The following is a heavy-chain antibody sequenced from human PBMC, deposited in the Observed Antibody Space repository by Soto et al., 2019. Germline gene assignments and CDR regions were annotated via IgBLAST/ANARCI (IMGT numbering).Heavy chain of an antibody. CDR3: ASEFRRAGMDV. CDR1: GFTFSSYE. V-gene: IGHV3-48*03. J-gene: IGHJ6*02. Sequence: TXVCLRLSCAACGFTFSSYEMNWVGQAPGKGLEWVSYISSSVSTIYYADSVKGRFTISRDNAKNSLYLQMNSLRAEDTAVYYCASEFRRAGMDVCGQRTTVTVSS. D-gene: IGHD3-10*01. CDR2: ISSSVSTI.